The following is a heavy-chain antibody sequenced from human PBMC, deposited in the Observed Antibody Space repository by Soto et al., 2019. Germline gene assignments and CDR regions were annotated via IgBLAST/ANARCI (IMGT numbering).Heavy chain of an antibody. J-gene: IGHJ4*02. CDR3: AAWPRSHWYDY. Sequence: EVQLVESGGGLVQSGGSLRLSCVGSGFTFDDYWMGWVRQAPGKGLEWVGNIKYDGSQKFYVDSLRGRFTISIDNAKKSLYLEMTSLRDEDTGVYYCAAWPRSHWYDYWGQGTLVTVSS. CDR2: IKYDGSQK. V-gene: IGHV3-7*05. D-gene: IGHD2-15*01. CDR1: GFTFDDYW.